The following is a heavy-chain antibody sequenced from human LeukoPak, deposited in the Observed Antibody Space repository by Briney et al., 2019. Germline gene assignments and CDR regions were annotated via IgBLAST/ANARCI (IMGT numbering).Heavy chain of an antibody. D-gene: IGHD6-13*01. V-gene: IGHV3-23*01. CDR1: GFTFSSYA. CDR2: ISGSGGST. J-gene: IGHJ4*02. CDR3: AKHPRFSSSWFDY. Sequence: GGSLRLSCAASGFTFSSYAMSWVRQAPGKGLVWVSAISGSGGSTYYADSVKGRFTISRDNSKNTLYLQMNSLRAEDTAVYYCAKHPRFSSSWFDYWGQGTLVTVSS.